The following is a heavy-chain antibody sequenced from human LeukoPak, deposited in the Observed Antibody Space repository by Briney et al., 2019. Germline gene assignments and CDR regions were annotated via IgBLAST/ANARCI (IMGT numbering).Heavy chain of an antibody. J-gene: IGHJ4*02. CDR2: INPNSGGT. Sequence: ASVKVSCKASGYTFTGYYMHWVRQAPGQGLEWMGWINPNSGGTNYAQNFQGRVTMTRDTSISTAYMELSRLRSDDTAVYYCASVSVAVDFDYWGQGTLVTVSS. V-gene: IGHV1-2*02. CDR3: ASVSVAVDFDY. D-gene: IGHD6-19*01. CDR1: GYTFTGYY.